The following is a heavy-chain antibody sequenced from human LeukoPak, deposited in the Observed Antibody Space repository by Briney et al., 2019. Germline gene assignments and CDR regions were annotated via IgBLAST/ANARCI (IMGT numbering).Heavy chain of an antibody. D-gene: IGHD5-18*01. J-gene: IGHJ4*02. V-gene: IGHV4-4*07. Sequence: SETLSLTCTVSGGSISSYYWSWIRQPAGKGLEWIGRIYTSGSTNYNPSLKSRVTMSVDTSKNQFSLKLSSVTAADTAVYYCARETRGYSYVYFDYWGQGTLVTVSS. CDR1: GGSISSYY. CDR2: IYTSGST. CDR3: ARETRGYSYVYFDY.